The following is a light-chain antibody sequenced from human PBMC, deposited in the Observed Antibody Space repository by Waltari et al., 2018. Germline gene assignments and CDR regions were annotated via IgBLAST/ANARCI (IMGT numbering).Light chain of an antibody. Sequence: SSGLTQDPAVSVALGQTVSITCQGDSLRTYYASWYQQKPGQAPVLVISGNNKWPSGIPNRFSASSSGITASLTITGAQAEDEADYYCNSRDSSGNHLLFGGGTKLTVL. CDR1: SLRTYY. V-gene: IGLV3-19*01. CDR2: GNN. J-gene: IGLJ2*01. CDR3: NSRDSSGNHLL.